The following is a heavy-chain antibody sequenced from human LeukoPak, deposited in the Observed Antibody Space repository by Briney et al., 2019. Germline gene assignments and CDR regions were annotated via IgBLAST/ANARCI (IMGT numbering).Heavy chain of an antibody. V-gene: IGHV3-53*01. D-gene: IGHD4-17*01. J-gene: IGHJ6*03. CDR2: IYSGGST. CDR3: ARPKGYGDYEYMDV. CDR1: GFTVSSNY. Sequence: GGSLRLSCAASGFTVSSNYKSWVRQAPGKGLEWVSVIYSGGSTYYADSVKGRFTISRDNSKNTLYLQMNSLRAEDTAVYYCARPKGYGDYEYMDVWGKGTTVTVSS.